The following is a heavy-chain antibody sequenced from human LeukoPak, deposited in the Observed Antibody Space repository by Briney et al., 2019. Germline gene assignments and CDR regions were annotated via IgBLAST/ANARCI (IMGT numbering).Heavy chain of an antibody. D-gene: IGHD4-17*01. Sequence: GGSLRLSCAASGFTFSSYSMNWVRQAPGKGLEWVSYISSSSSTIYYADSVKGRFTISRDNAKNSLYLQMNSLRAEDTAVYYCAKKSATYGDYATQDYWGQGTLVTVSS. V-gene: IGHV3-48*01. CDR1: GFTFSSYS. CDR3: AKKSATYGDYATQDY. J-gene: IGHJ4*02. CDR2: ISSSSSTI.